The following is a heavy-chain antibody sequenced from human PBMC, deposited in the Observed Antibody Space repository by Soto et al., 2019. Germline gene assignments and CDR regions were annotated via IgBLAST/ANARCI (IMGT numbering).Heavy chain of an antibody. CDR1: GFSLSGTGMR. CDR2: IDWENTK. J-gene: IGHJ6*02. V-gene: IGHV2-70*04. Sequence: GSGPTLVNPTQTLTLTCTVSGFSLSGTGMRVTWIRQPPGKALEWLARIDWENTKLYSTSLKTRLTISKDTSKNQVVLTMTNVDPADTGTYYCARAFYGMDVWGQGTTGTVSS. CDR3: ARAFYGMDV.